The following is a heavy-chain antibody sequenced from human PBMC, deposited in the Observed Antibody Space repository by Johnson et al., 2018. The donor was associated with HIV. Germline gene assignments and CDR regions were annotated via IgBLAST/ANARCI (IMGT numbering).Heavy chain of an antibody. J-gene: IGHJ3*02. D-gene: IGHD6-13*01. CDR2: ISYDGSNK. Sequence: QVQLMESGGGVVQPGRSLRLSCVVSGFTYSSYAMHWVRQAPGKGLEWVAVISYDGSNKYYADSVKGRFTISRDNAKNSLYLQMNSLRAEDTAVYYCARDRGGVAAAKGDHDAFDIWGQGTMVTVSS. CDR3: ARDRGGVAAAKGDHDAFDI. V-gene: IGHV3-30*04. CDR1: GFTYSSYA.